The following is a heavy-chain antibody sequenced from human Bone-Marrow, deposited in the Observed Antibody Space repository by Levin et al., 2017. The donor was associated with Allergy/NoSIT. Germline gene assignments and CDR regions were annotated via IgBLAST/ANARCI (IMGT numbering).Heavy chain of an antibody. V-gene: IGHV3-23*01. D-gene: IGHD6-19*01. CDR2: ITGTTSTT. Sequence: PGGSLRLSCAASGFTFSNYAMNWVRQAPGKGLEWVSVITGTTSTTYFADSVKGRFTVSRDNTKNTLYLRMKSLRAGDTATYYCVKDSFAVPGNVAGFDLWGQGTMVTVS. J-gene: IGHJ3*01. CDR3: VKDSFAVPGNVAGFDL. CDR1: GFTFSNYA.